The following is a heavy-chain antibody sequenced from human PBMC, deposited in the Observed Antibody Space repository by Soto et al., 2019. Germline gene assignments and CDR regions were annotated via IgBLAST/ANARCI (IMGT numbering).Heavy chain of an antibody. J-gene: IGHJ4*02. CDR1: GYSFTSYL. Sequence: SESLNISCKRSGYSFTSYLISWVRQMPGKGLEWMGRIDPSDSYTNYSPSFQGHVTISADKSISTAYLQWSSLKASDTAMYYCARRSQSQSNSLDYWGQGNLVTV. CDR2: IDPSDSYT. CDR3: ARRSQSQSNSLDY. D-gene: IGHD4-4*01. V-gene: IGHV5-10-1*01.